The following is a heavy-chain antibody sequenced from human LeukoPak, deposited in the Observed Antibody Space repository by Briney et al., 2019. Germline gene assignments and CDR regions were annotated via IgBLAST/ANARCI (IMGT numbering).Heavy chain of an antibody. Sequence: PSQTLSLTCAVSGGSISSADFYWSWIRQHPGKGLEWIGFIYYSGSAYYNPSLKSRVSISIDTSKNQFSLTLNSVTAADTAVCYCARGSDFFDYWGQGTLVTVSS. CDR3: ARGSDFFDY. CDR2: IYYSGSA. CDR1: GGSISSADFY. V-gene: IGHV4-31*11. J-gene: IGHJ4*02.